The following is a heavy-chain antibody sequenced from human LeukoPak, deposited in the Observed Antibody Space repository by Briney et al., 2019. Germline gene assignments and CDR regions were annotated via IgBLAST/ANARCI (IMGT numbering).Heavy chain of an antibody. D-gene: IGHD5-24*01. V-gene: IGHV4-59*01. CDR3: ARVDDYNALDH. J-gene: IGHJ4*02. Sequence: SETLSLTCTVSGGSISSYYWSWIRQPPGKGLEWIGYIYCTGGTNYNPSLKSRVTISVDTSKNQFSLNLGSVTAADTAVYYCARVDDYNALDHWGQGTLVTVSS. CDR2: IYCTGGT. CDR1: GGSISSYY.